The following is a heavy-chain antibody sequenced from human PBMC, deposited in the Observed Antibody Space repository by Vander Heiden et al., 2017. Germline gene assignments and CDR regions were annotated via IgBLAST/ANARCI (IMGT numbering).Heavy chain of an antibody. CDR2: VSSGEKLK. V-gene: IGHV3-30*18. Sequence: QVQLVESGGGAVQHGRPLRLSCAAPGYTFSGYGMHWVRQALRKRMEWVVFVSSGEKLKYYANSVKGRFTISRDNSKNTVYLQVNSLGAEDTAVYYCAKESGSGGEYESYFGYWGQGALVTVSS. D-gene: IGHD4-17*01. J-gene: IGHJ4*02. CDR1: GYTFSGYG. CDR3: AKESGSGGEYESYFGY.